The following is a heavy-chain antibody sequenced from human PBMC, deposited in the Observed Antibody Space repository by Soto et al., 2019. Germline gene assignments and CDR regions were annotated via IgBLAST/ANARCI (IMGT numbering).Heavy chain of an antibody. CDR3: ARRGYLHRSGYLGY. J-gene: IGHJ4*02. Sequence: ASVKVSCKAAGYTFTSYGIAWVRLAPGQGLEWMGWISAQNSKTTYARKFQGRATLTTDTSTNKAYLELRSLRTDDTAIYYCARRGYLHRSGYLGYWGQGTCVTVSS. V-gene: IGHV1-18*04. CDR2: ISAQNSKT. D-gene: IGHD3-22*01. CDR1: GYTFTSYG.